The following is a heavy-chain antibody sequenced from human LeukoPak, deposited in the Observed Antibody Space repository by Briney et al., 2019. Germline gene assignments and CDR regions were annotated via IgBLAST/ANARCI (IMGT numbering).Heavy chain of an antibody. V-gene: IGHV1-46*01. CDR2: INPSGGST. J-gene: IGHJ4*02. CDR1: GYIFTSYY. CDR3: ARDPCGGDCHFDY. Sequence: ASVKLSCKASGYIFTSYYMHWVRQAPGQGPEWMGKINPSGGSTSYAQKFQGRVTMTRDTSTSTVYMELSSLRSEDTAVCYCARDPCGGDCHFDYWGQGALVTVSS. D-gene: IGHD2-21*02.